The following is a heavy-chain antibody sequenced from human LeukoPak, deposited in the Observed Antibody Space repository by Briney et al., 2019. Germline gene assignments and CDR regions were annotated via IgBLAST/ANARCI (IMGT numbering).Heavy chain of an antibody. D-gene: IGHD3-22*01. Sequence: PGGSLRLSCAASGFTFSSYSMNWVRQAPGKGLEWVSYISSSSSTIYYADSVKGRFTISRDNAKNSLYLQMNSLRAEDTAVYYCARVPSLGYYDSSGYPIDYWGQGTLVTVSS. CDR2: ISSSSSTI. CDR1: GFTFSSYS. CDR3: ARVPSLGYYDSSGYPIDY. V-gene: IGHV3-48*01. J-gene: IGHJ4*02.